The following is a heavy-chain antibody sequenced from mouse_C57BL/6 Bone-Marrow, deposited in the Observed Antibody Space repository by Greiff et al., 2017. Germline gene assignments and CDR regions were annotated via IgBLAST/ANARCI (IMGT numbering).Heavy chain of an antibody. CDR1: GYTFTSYG. CDR2: IYPRSGNT. Sequence: VQLVESGAELARPGASVKLSCKASGYTFTSYGISWVKQRTGQGLEWIGEIYPRSGNTYYNEKFKGKATLTADKSSSTAYMELRSLTSEDSAVYFCARGYYGSSYVLYWYFDVWGTGNTVTVSS. D-gene: IGHD1-1*01. CDR3: ARGYYGSSYVLYWYFDV. V-gene: IGHV1-81*01. J-gene: IGHJ1*03.